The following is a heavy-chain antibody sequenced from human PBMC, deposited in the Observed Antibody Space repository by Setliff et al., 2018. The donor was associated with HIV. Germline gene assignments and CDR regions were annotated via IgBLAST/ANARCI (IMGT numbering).Heavy chain of an antibody. D-gene: IGHD1-7*01. J-gene: IGHJ4*02. CDR2: IHFSGSV. CDR3: ARVSSVIELQGGDYFDS. CDR1: GDSISSSRSF. V-gene: IGHV4-39*07. Sequence: SETLSLTCTVSGDSISSSRSFWGWIRQSPGKGLEWIGSIHFSGSVFYNPSLNSRVIISIDTSRNQFSLKLSSVTGADTAVYYCARVSSVIELQGGDYFDSWGQGLLVTVSS.